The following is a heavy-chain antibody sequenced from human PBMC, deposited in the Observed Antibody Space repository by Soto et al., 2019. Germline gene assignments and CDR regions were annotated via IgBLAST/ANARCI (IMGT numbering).Heavy chain of an antibody. J-gene: IGHJ4*02. CDR2: ISHSGNT. D-gene: IGHD2-15*01. Sequence: ETLSLTCTVSGGSIISGYWSWIRQPPGKGLEWIGYISHSGNTNYNPSVKSRVTLSVDTPKNQFSLRLSSVTTADTAVYYCAGLRGYAGSPIDYWGQGTLVTVSS. V-gene: IGHV4-59*01. CDR3: AGLRGYAGSPIDY. CDR1: GGSIISGY.